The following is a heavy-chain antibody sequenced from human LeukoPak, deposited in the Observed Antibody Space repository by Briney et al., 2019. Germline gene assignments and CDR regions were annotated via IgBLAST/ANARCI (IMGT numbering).Heavy chain of an antibody. CDR1: GGSISSGGYY. J-gene: IGHJ3*02. Sequence: SQTLSLTCTVSGGSISSGGYYWSWIRQPPGKGLEWIGYIYYSGSTNYNPSLKSRVTISVDTSKSQFSLKLSSVTAADTAVYYCAILPGDYYDTNDAFDIWGQGTMVTVSS. V-gene: IGHV4-61*08. CDR2: IYYSGST. D-gene: IGHD3-22*01. CDR3: AILPGDYYDTNDAFDI.